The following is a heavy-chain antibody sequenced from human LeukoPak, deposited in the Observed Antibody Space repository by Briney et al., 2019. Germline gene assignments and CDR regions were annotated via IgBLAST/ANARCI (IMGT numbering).Heavy chain of an antibody. V-gene: IGHV1-18*01. CDR2: ISAYNGNT. CDR1: GYTFTSYG. Sequence: GASVKVSFKASGYTFTSYGISWVRQAPGQGLEWMGWISAYNGNTNYAQKLQGRVTMTTDTSTSTAYMELRSLRSDDTAVYYCARDVWATAMAYYFDYWGQGTLVTVSS. D-gene: IGHD5-18*01. J-gene: IGHJ4*02. CDR3: ARDVWATAMAYYFDY.